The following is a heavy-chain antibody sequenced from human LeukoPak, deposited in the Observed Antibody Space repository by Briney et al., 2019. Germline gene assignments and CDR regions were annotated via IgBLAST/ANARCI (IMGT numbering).Heavy chain of an antibody. CDR1: GFTFSSYP. CDR3: ARDGVEFYNWFDP. J-gene: IGHJ5*02. CDR2: ISTSNSYI. V-gene: IGHV3-21*01. D-gene: IGHD2-21*01. Sequence: GGSLRLSCGASGFTFSSYPMSWVRQAPGKGLEWVSSISTSNSYIYYADSVGGRFTISRDNAKNTLYLQMHSLRAEDTAVYYCARDGVEFYNWFDPWGQGTLVTVSS.